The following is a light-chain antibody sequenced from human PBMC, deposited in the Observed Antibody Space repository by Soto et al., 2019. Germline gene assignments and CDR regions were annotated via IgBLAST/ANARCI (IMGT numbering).Light chain of an antibody. CDR2: GAS. CDR3: QQYGSWT. V-gene: IGKV3-20*01. J-gene: IGKJ1*01. CDR1: QSVSSSY. Sequence: EIGLTQSPGTLSLSPGERATLSCRASQSVSSSYLAWYQQKPGQAPRLLIYGASSRATGIPDRFSGSGSGTDFTLTISRLEPEDFAVYYCQQYGSWTFGQGTKVDIK.